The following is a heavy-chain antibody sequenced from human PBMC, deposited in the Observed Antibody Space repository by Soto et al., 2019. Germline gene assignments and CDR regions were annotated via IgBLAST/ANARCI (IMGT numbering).Heavy chain of an antibody. D-gene: IGHD3-3*01. CDR3: ARDQRRITIFGVVVPDAFDI. CDR1: GYTFTDYY. V-gene: IGHV1-46*03. CDR2: INPSGGST. J-gene: IGHJ3*02. Sequence: ASVKVSCKASGYTFTDYYMHWVRQAPGQGLEWMGIINPSGGSTSYAQKFQGRVTMTRDTSTSTVYMELSSLRSEDTAVYYCARDQRRITIFGVVVPDAFDIWGQGTMVTVSS.